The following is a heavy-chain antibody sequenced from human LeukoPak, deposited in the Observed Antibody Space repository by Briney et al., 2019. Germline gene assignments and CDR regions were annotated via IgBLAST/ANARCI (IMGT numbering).Heavy chain of an antibody. D-gene: IGHD5-18*01. CDR1: GDSVSGSYW. CDR2: IHHSGSS. J-gene: IGHJ4*02. Sequence: SETLSLTCAVSGDSVSGSYWWSWVRQPPQKGLEWIGEIHHSGSSNYNPSLESRVIISLDGSKNLLSLELSSVTAADTAVYYRVRHSVWYFGYWGQGTLVTVSS. CDR3: VRHSVWYFGY. V-gene: IGHV4-4*02.